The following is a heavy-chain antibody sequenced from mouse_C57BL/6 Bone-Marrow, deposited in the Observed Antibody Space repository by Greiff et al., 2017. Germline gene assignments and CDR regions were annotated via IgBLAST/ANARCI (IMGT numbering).Heavy chain of an antibody. D-gene: IGHD2-4*01. CDR2: IYPGGGYT. J-gene: IGHJ2*01. CDR1: GYTFTNYW. Sequence: VQLQQSGAELVRPGTSVKLSCKASGYTFTNYWIGWAKQRPGHGLEWIGDIYPGGGYTNYNEKFKGKATLTADKSYSTSYMQSSSLTSEDSAVYYCARGDYDSYYCDYWGQGTTLTVSS. V-gene: IGHV1-63*01. CDR3: ARGDYDSYYCDY.